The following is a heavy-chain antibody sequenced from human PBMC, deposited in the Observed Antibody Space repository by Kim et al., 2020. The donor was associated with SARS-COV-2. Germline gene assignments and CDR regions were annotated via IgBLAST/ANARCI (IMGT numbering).Heavy chain of an antibody. V-gene: IGHV3-72*01. CDR1: GFTFSDYY. CDR2: IRNKANSYST. CDR3: VRGWNSVDT. D-gene: IGHD1-1*01. J-gene: IGHJ3*02. Sequence: GGSLRLSCTASGFTFSDYYMDWVRQAPGERPEWVGRIRNKANSYSTEYAASVKGRFTVSRDDSKNSLFLQMNGLKTGDTAVYFCVRGWNSVDTWRQGTMVTVSS.